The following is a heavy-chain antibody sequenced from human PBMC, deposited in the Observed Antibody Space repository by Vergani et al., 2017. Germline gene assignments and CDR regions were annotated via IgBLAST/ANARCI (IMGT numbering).Heavy chain of an antibody. Sequence: EVQLVQSGAEVPKPGESLRISCKGSGYSFTSYWISWVRQMPGKGLEWMGRIDPSDSYTNYRPSFQGHVTISADKSISTAYLQWSRLKASNTAMYYCARPKYSGYDSYAFDIWGQGTRVTVSS. CDR2: IDPSDSYT. D-gene: IGHD5-12*01. J-gene: IGHJ3*02. CDR1: GYSFTSYW. CDR3: ARPKYSGYDSYAFDI. V-gene: IGHV5-10-1*03.